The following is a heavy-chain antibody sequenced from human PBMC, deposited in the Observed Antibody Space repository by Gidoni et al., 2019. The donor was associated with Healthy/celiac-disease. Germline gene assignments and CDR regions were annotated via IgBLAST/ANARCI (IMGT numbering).Heavy chain of an antibody. J-gene: IGHJ3*02. CDR1: GYTLPELS. Sequence: QVQLVQSGAEVKKPGASVKVSCKVSGYTLPELSMHWVRQTPGKGLEWMGGFDPEDGETIYAQKFQGRVTMTEDTSTDTAYMELSSLRSEDTAVYYCATVRCGGTSCRTDAFDIWGQGTMVTVSS. CDR3: ATVRCGGTSCRTDAFDI. D-gene: IGHD2-2*01. V-gene: IGHV1-24*01. CDR2: FDPEDGET.